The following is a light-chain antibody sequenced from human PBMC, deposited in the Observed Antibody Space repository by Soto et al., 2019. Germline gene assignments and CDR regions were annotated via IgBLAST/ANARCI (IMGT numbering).Light chain of an antibody. Sequence: QSVLAQPASVSGSPGQSITISCTGTSGFVGSFSLVSWYLQHPGKAPKFMMYDVNKRPSGVPDRFSGSKSGNTASLTISGLQAEDEADYYCCSYAGSDTYVLFGGGTKVTVL. CDR3: CSYAGSDTYVL. CDR1: SGFVGSFSL. J-gene: IGLJ2*01. CDR2: DVN. V-gene: IGLV2-11*01.